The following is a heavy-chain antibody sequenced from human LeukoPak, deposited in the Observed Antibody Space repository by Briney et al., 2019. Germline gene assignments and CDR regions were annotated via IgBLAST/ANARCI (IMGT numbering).Heavy chain of an antibody. J-gene: IGHJ4*02. Sequence: AGGSLRLSCAASGFTFSSYWMHWVRQAPGKGLVWVSRINGDGSSTNYADSVKGRFTISRDNAKNTLYLQMNSLRAEDTAVYYCARGHIVVVTAPDYWGQGTLVTVSS. CDR1: GFTFSSYW. CDR3: ARGHIVVVTAPDY. CDR2: INGDGSST. V-gene: IGHV3-74*01. D-gene: IGHD2-21*02.